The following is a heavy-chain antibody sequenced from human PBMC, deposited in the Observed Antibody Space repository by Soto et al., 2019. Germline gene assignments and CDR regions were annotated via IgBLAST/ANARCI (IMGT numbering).Heavy chain of an antibody. Sequence: GESLKISCKGSGYSFTSYWISWVRQMPGKGLEWMGRIDPSDSYTNYSPSFQGHVTISADKSISTAYLQWSSLKASDTAMYYCASQEQRLVRGGWFDPWGQGTLVTVSS. D-gene: IGHD6-13*01. V-gene: IGHV5-10-1*01. CDR1: GYSFTSYW. J-gene: IGHJ5*02. CDR3: ASQEQRLVRGGWFDP. CDR2: IDPSDSYT.